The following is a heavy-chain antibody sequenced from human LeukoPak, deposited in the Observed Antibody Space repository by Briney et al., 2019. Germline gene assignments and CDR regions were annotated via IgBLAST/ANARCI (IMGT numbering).Heavy chain of an antibody. J-gene: IGHJ2*01. Sequence: GGSLRLSCEASALPFSGYAMSWVRQAPGKGLEWVSGISDSGTTTYYADSVKGRFTISRDNSKNTLYLQLGSLRADDTALYYCAKTRDWYFDLWGRGTLVTVSS. CDR1: ALPFSGYA. D-gene: IGHD2-2*01. V-gene: IGHV3-23*01. CDR2: ISDSGTTT. CDR3: AKTRDWYFDL.